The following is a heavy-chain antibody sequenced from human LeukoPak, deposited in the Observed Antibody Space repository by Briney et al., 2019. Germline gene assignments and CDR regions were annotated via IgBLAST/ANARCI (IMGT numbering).Heavy chain of an antibody. Sequence: SETLSLTCTVSGGSISSSSYYWGWIRQPPGKGLEWIGSIYYSGSTYYNPSLKSRVTISVDTSKNQFSLKLSSVTAADTAVYYCARSSSAVAGNGVDYWGQGTLVSVSS. CDR2: IYYSGST. J-gene: IGHJ4*02. D-gene: IGHD6-19*01. CDR1: GGSISSSSYY. V-gene: IGHV4-39*01. CDR3: ARSSSAVAGNGVDY.